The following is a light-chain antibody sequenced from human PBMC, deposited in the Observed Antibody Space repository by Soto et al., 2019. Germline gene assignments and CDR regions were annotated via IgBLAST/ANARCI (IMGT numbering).Light chain of an antibody. V-gene: IGLV2-14*03. J-gene: IGLJ1*01. CDR2: DVS. Sequence: QSALTQPASVSGSPGQSIAISCTGTSSDAGGSNYVSWYQQHPGKAPRLMIYDVSTLSPGISDRFSGSKSGNTASLTISGLQAEDEADYYCSAYRGGTSPSVFGTGTKLTVL. CDR3: SAYRGGTSPSV. CDR1: SSDAGGSNY.